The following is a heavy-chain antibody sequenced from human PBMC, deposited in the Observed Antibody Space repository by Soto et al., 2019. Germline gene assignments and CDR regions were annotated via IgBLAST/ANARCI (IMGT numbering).Heavy chain of an antibody. J-gene: IGHJ4*02. Sequence: ASVKVSCKASGHTFTSYGLSWVRHAPGQGLEWMGWITACNGNTNYAQKLQDRDTMTTDTSTSTAYMELRSLRSDDTAVYYCARYEDAAMPHFFDYWGQRPPPTVS. D-gene: IGHD5-18*01. CDR1: GHTFTSYG. V-gene: IGHV1-18*04. CDR2: ITACNGNT. CDR3: ARYEDAAMPHFFDY.